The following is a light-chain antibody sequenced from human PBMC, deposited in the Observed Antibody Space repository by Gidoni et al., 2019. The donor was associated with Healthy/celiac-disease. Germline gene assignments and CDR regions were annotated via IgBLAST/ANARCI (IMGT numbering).Light chain of an antibody. Sequence: DIQMNQSPSSLSASGGDRVTNTCRASQSISSYLDWYQQKPGKAPKLLIYAASSLQSGVPARFSSSGSGTDFTLTISSLQPEDFATYYCQQSYSTPELTFGGGTKVEIK. J-gene: IGKJ4*01. V-gene: IGKV1-39*01. CDR1: QSISSY. CDR3: QQSYSTPELT. CDR2: AAS.